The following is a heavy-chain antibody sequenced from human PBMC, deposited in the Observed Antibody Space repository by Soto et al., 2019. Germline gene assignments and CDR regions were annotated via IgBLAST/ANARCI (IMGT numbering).Heavy chain of an antibody. J-gene: IGHJ4*02. CDR3: ARDQGYGDFPPFDY. CDR2: ISYDGSNK. CDR1: GFTFSSYA. Sequence: QVQLVESGGGVVQPGRSLRLSCAASGFTFSSYAMHWVRQAPGKGLEWVAVISYDGSNKYYADSVKGRFTISRDNSKNTLYLRMNGLRAEDTAVYYCARDQGYGDFPPFDYWGQGTLVTVSS. D-gene: IGHD4-17*01. V-gene: IGHV3-30-3*01.